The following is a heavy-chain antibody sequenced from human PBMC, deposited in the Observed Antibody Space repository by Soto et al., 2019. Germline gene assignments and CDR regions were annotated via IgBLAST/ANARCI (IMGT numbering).Heavy chain of an antibody. CDR1: GGSISSSNR. V-gene: IGHV4-4*02. D-gene: IGHD3-10*01. Sequence: QVQLQESGPGLVKPSGTLSLTCAVSGGSISSSNRWSWVRQTPGKGLEWIGEIYHSGSTNYNPSLKSRVTISVDKSKNQFSLKLSSVSAADTAVYYCARERAFGESSPGYYYYGMDVWSQGTTVTVSS. J-gene: IGHJ6*02. CDR2: IYHSGST. CDR3: ARERAFGESSPGYYYYGMDV.